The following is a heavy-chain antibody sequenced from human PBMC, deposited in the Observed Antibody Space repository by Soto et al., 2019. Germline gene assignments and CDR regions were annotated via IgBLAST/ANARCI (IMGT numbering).Heavy chain of an antibody. CDR3: VRDKNWSFDY. J-gene: IGHJ4*02. Sequence: EVQLVESGGGLVQPGGSLRLSCAASGFTFSSYSMNWVRQAPGKGLEWVSYISSSSNIISYADSVKGRFTISVDNAKNSLYLQKNSLRDEDTAVYYCVRDKNWSFDYWGQGTLVTVSS. CDR1: GFTFSSYS. CDR2: ISSSSNII. V-gene: IGHV3-48*02. D-gene: IGHD1-1*01.